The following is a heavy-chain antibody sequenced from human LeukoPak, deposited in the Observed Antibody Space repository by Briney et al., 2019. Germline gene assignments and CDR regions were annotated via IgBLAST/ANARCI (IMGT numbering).Heavy chain of an antibody. J-gene: IGHJ6*02. CDR1: GFTFSSYT. Sequence: GGSLRLSCAASGFTFSSYTMDWVRQAPGKGLEWVSSISSSSTYIYYADSVKGRFTISRDNAKNSLYLQMNSLRAEDTAVYYCAKDYGGNLGYYYYGMDVWGQGTTVTVSS. D-gene: IGHD4-23*01. CDR2: ISSSSTYI. V-gene: IGHV3-21*01. CDR3: AKDYGGNLGYYYYGMDV.